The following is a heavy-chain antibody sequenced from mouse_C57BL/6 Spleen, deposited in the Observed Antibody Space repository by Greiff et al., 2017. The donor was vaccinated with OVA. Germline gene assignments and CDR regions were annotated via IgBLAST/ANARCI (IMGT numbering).Heavy chain of an antibody. CDR3: AAGIYSNYAWFAY. J-gene: IGHJ3*01. CDR2: INPSNGGT. Sequence: VQLQQPGTELVKPGASVKLSCKASGYTFTSYWMHWVKQRPGQGLEWIGNINPSNGGTNYNEKFKSKATLTVDKSSSTAYMQLSSLTSEDSAVYYCAAGIYSNYAWFAYWGQGTLVTVSA. D-gene: IGHD2-5*01. CDR1: GYTFTSYW. V-gene: IGHV1-53*01.